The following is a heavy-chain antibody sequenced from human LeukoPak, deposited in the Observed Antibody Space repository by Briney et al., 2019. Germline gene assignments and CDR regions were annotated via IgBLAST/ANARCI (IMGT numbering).Heavy chain of an antibody. CDR1: GYTFTSYD. V-gene: IGHV1-8*03. D-gene: IGHD6-19*01. J-gene: IGHJ4*02. Sequence: GASVKVSCKASGYTFTSYDINWVRQATGQGLKWMGWMNPNSGNTGYAQKFQGRVTITRNTSISTAYMELSSLRSEDTAVYYCARVGGGWYRTSFDYWGQGTLVTVSS. CDR2: MNPNSGNT. CDR3: ARVGGGWYRTSFDY.